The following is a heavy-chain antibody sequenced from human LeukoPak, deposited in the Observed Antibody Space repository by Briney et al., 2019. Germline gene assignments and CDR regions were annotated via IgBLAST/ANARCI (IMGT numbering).Heavy chain of an antibody. CDR2: INPNSGGT. Sequence: ASVKVSCTASGYTFTGYFIHWVRQAPGQGLEWMGRINPNSGGTNYAQKFQGRVTVTRDTSISTAYMELSRLRSDDTAVYYCARGPLYSYGIFDYWGQGTLVTVSS. V-gene: IGHV1-2*06. CDR1: GYTFTGYF. D-gene: IGHD5-18*01. J-gene: IGHJ4*02. CDR3: ARGPLYSYGIFDY.